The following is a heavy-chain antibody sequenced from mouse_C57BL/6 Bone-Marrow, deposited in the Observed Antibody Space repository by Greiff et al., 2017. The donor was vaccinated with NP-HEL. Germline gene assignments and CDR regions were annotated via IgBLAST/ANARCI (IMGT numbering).Heavy chain of an antibody. D-gene: IGHD4-1*01. V-gene: IGHV1-76*01. CDR3: ARGWDAWFAY. J-gene: IGHJ3*01. CDR2: IYPGSGNT. Sequence: VKLMESGAELVRPGASVKLSCKASGYTFTDYYINWVKQRPGQGLEWIARIYPGSGNTYYNEKFKGKATLTAEKSSSTAYMQLSSLTSEDSAVYFCARGWDAWFAYWGQGTLVTVSA. CDR1: GYTFTDYY.